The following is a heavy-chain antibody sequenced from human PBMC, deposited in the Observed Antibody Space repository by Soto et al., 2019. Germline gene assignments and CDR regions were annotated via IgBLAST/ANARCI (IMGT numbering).Heavy chain of an antibody. D-gene: IGHD6-13*01. Sequence: GGSLRLSCAASGFTFDDYAMHWVRQAPGKGLEWVSGISWNSGSIGYADSVKGRFTISRDNAKNSLYLQMNSLRAEDTALYYCAKDKGSRIAAAGIGDDAFDIWGQGTMVTVS. J-gene: IGHJ3*02. CDR3: AKDKGSRIAAAGIGDDAFDI. CDR1: GFTFDDYA. CDR2: ISWNSGSI. V-gene: IGHV3-9*01.